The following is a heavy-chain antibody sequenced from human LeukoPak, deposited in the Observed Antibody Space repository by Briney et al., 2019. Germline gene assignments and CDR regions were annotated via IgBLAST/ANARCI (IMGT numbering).Heavy chain of an antibody. V-gene: IGHV1-18*01. CDR3: ARGGIAVANNWFDP. CDR1: GYTFTSYG. Sequence: GASVKVSCKSSGYTFTSYGIIWVRQAPGQGLEWMGWISAYNGNTNYAQKLQGRVTMTTDTSTSTAYMELRSLRSDDTAVYYCARGGIAVANNWFDPWGQGTLVTVSS. CDR2: ISAYNGNT. D-gene: IGHD6-19*01. J-gene: IGHJ5*02.